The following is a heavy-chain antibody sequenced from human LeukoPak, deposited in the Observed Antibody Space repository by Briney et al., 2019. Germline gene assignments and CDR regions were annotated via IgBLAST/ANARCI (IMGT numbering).Heavy chain of an antibody. CDR3: AKSVRSTGLLYYFDY. CDR2: ISYDGSNK. V-gene: IGHV3-30*18. Sequence: GGSLRLSCAASGFTFSNAWMSWVRQAPGKGLEWVAVISYDGSNKYYADSVKGRFTISRDNSKNTLYLQMNSLRAEDTAVYYCAKSVRSTGLLYYFDYWGQGTLVTVSS. CDR1: GFTFSNAW. D-gene: IGHD3-22*01. J-gene: IGHJ4*02.